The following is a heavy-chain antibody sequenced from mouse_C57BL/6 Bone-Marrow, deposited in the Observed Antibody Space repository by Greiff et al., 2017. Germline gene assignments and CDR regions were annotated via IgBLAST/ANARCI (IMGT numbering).Heavy chain of an antibody. J-gene: IGHJ4*01. Sequence: EVKLMESGGDLVKPGGSLKLSCAASGFTFSSYGMSWVRQTPDKRLEWVATISSGGSYTYYPDSVKGRFTISRDNAKNTLYLQMSSLKSEDTALYYCARHGLLGDYWGQETSVTVSA. CDR2: ISSGGSYT. CDR3: ARHGLLGDY. D-gene: IGHD3-1*01. V-gene: IGHV5-6*01. CDR1: GFTFSSYG.